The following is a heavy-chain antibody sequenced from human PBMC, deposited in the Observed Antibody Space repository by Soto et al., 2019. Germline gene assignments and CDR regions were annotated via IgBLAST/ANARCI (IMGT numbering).Heavy chain of an antibody. Sequence: SVKVSCKASGGTFSSYAISWVRQAPGQGLEWMGGIIPIFGTANYAQKFQGRVTITTDESTSTAYMELSSLRSEDTAVYYCASHREGYSLFFDYWGQGTLVTVSS. J-gene: IGHJ4*02. D-gene: IGHD1-26*01. CDR2: IIPIFGTA. CDR1: GGTFSSYA. CDR3: ASHREGYSLFFDY. V-gene: IGHV1-69*05.